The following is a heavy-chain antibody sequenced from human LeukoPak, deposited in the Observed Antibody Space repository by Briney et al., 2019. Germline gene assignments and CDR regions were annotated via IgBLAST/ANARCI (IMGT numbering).Heavy chain of an antibody. CDR3: ARGRVSSSTWYSTYYYFFYMDF. CDR2: VGHTGST. Sequence: SETLSLTCTVSDDSLTMYYWTWLRQPPGKGLEWIGYVGHTGSTKFNPSLTGRVSISRDTSNNFFSLRLRSVTVADTAVYFCARGRVSSSTWYSTYYYFFYMDFWGKGTTVTVSS. CDR1: DDSLTMYY. V-gene: IGHV4-59*01. D-gene: IGHD4-11*01. J-gene: IGHJ6*03.